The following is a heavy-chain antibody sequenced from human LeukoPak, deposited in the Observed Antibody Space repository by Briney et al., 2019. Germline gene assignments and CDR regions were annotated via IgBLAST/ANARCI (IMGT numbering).Heavy chain of an antibody. CDR3: ARVGYYDSSGYYIPYYYYYYYMDV. CDR2: IDHTGIT. V-gene: IGHV4-59*01. D-gene: IGHD3-22*01. CDR1: DDSITIYY. J-gene: IGHJ6*03. Sequence: SETLSLTCTVSDDSITIYYWSWIRQPPGKGLEWIGYIDHTGITNYNPSLNSRVTISRDTSKNHFSLELSSATAADTAVYYCARVGYYDSSGYYIPYYYYYYYMDVWGKGTTVTVSS.